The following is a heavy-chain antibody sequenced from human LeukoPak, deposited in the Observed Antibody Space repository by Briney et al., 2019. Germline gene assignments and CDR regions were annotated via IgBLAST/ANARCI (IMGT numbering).Heavy chain of an antibody. CDR3: AVGNFTYYYDSSGYYWFDP. Sequence: ASVKVSCKASGGTFSSYAISWVRQAPGQGLEWMGRIIPIFGTANYVQKFQGRVTITTDESTSTAYMELSSLRSEDTAVYYCAVGNFTYYYDSSGYYWFDPWGQGTLVTVSS. V-gene: IGHV1-69*05. CDR2: IIPIFGTA. J-gene: IGHJ5*02. CDR1: GGTFSSYA. D-gene: IGHD3-22*01.